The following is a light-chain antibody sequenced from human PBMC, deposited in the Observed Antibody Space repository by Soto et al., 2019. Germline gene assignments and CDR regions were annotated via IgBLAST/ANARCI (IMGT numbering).Light chain of an antibody. CDR2: EVT. V-gene: IGLV2-14*01. J-gene: IGLJ1*01. CDR3: SSYTSSTTYV. CDR1: RSDVGAYNY. Sequence: QSALTQPASVSGSPGQSIAISCTGTRSDVGAYNYVSWYQQHPGKAPKLMISEVTNRPSGVSDRFSGSKSGNTASLTISGLQAEDEADYYCSSYTSSTTYVFATVTKVTVL.